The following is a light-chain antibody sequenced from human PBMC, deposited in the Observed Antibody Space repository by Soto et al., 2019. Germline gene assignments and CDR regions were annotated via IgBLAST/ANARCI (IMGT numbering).Light chain of an antibody. CDR1: QSISNY. J-gene: IGKJ3*01. Sequence: IQMTQSPSSLSASVGDRVTITCRASQSISNYLNWYQQKPGKAPRLLIYDASSLQSGVPSRFSGSGSGTDFTLTISSLQPEDFATYYCQQSYNTLLFTFGPGTKVDIK. CDR2: DAS. CDR3: QQSYNTLLFT. V-gene: IGKV1-39*01.